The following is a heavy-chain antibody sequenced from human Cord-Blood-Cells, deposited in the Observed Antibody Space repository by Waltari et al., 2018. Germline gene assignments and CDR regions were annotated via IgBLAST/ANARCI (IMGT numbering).Heavy chain of an antibody. J-gene: IGHJ2*01. CDR2: IPIFGTA. CDR3: ARITGSRYSYGTYWYFDL. Sequence: IPIFGTANYAQKFQGRVTITADESTSTAYMELSSLRSEDTAVYYCARITGSRYSYGTYWYFDLCGRGTMVTVTS. D-gene: IGHD5-18*01. V-gene: IGHV1-69*01.